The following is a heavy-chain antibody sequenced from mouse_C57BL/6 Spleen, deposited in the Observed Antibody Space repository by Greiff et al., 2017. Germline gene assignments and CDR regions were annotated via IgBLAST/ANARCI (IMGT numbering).Heavy chain of an antibody. D-gene: IGHD1-1*01. V-gene: IGHV1-39*01. CDR3: AKKGNYDYWCFAV. CDR2: INPNYGAT. Sequence: EVQLQQSGPELVKPGASVKISCKASGYSFTDYNMNWVKQSNGKSLEWIGVINPNYGATSYNQKFKGKATLTVDQSSSTAYMQLNSLTSEDSAVYYFAKKGNYDYWCFAVWGTGTTVTVSA. CDR1: GYSFTDYN. J-gene: IGHJ1*03.